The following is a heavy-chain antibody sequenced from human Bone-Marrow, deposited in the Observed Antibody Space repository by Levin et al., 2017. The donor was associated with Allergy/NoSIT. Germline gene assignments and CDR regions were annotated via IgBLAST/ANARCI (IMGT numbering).Heavy chain of an antibody. CDR2: IWYDGSNK. Sequence: GGSLRLSCAASGFTFSSYGMHWVRQAPGKGLEWVAVIWYDGSNKYYADSVKGRFTISRDNSKNTLYLQMNSLRAEDTAVYYCARDFPEREPTLYGMDVWGQGTTVTVSS. CDR1: GFTFSSYG. J-gene: IGHJ6*02. CDR3: ARDFPEREPTLYGMDV. V-gene: IGHV3-33*01. D-gene: IGHD1-26*01.